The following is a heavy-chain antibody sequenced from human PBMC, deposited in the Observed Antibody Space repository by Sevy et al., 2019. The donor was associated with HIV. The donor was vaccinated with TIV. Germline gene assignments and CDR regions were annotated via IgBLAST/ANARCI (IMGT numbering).Heavy chain of an antibody. CDR3: ARAQQITMLVVIGGLYFDF. CDR1: EFTFNNYG. V-gene: IGHV3-33*01. J-gene: IGHJ4*02. CDR2: IWYDGSNK. D-gene: IGHD3-22*01. Sequence: GGSLRLSCAASEFTFNNYGMHWVRQAPGKGLEWVAVIWYDGSNKDYADSVKGRFTISRDNSKNTLYLQMNSLRAEDTAVYYCARAQQITMLVVIGGLYFDFWGQGTLVTVSS.